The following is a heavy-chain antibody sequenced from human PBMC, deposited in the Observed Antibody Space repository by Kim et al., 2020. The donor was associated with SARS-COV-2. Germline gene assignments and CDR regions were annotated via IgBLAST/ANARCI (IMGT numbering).Heavy chain of an antibody. CDR2: IDSGGST. CDR3: ARDKYYYDSSGSRFLDY. V-gene: IGHV3-66*01. J-gene: IGHJ4*02. CDR1: GFTVSSNY. Sequence: GGSLRLSCAASGFTVSSNYMSWVRQAPGKGLEWVSVIDSGGSTYYADSVKGRFTISRDNSKNTLYLQMNSLRAEDTAVYYCARDKYYYDSSGSRFLDYWGRGALVT. D-gene: IGHD3-22*01.